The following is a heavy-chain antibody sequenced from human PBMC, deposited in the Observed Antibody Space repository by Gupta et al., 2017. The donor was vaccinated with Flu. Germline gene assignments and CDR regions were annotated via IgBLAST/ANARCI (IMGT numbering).Heavy chain of an antibody. V-gene: IGHV4-39*01. CDR3: ARHPGMDV. J-gene: IGHJ6*02. CDR1: GGSITSNSDY. CDR2: INYGGST. Sequence: QLQLQESGPGLIKPSETLSLTCTVSGGSITSNSDYWGWIRQPPGKGLEWIGSINYGGSTYYNPSLKSRVTISVDASKIHFSLTLSFVTAADTAVYYCARHPGMDVWGQGTTVTVAS.